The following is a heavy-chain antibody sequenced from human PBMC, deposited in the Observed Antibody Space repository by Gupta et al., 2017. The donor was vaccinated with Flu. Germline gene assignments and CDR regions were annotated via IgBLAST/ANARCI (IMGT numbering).Heavy chain of an antibody. CDR1: GFTLSNYG. CDR3: ARGNCPGESCVDY. J-gene: IGHJ4*02. D-gene: IGHD1-26*01. Sequence: QVQLVESGGGVVQPGRSLRLSCAASGFTLSNYGIHWVRLAPGKGLEWLAVIWFDGSDKAYADSVKGRFIVSRDSPTNIAYLQMNSVRAEDTAVYYCARGNCPGESCVDYWGQGTLVTVSP. CDR2: IWFDGSDK. V-gene: IGHV3-33*01.